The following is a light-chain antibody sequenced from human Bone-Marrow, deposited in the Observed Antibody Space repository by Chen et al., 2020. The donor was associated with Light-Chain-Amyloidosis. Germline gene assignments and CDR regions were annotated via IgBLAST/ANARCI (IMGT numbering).Light chain of an antibody. V-gene: IGKV4-1*01. CDR3: QQYYSTPPLT. CDR2: WAS. CDR1: QSVLYRSNNKNY. J-gene: IGKJ4*01. Sequence: DIVMTQSPDSLAVSLGERATINCKSSQSVLYRSNNKNYLAWYQQKPGQPPKLLIYWASTRESGVPDRFSVSGSGTDFTLTISSLQAEDVAVYYCQQYYSTPPLTFGGGTKVEIK.